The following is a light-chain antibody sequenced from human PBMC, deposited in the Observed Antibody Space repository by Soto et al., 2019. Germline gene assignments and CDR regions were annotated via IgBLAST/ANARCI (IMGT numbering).Light chain of an antibody. Sequence: QSVLTQPPSVSGAPGQRVTISCTGSSSNIGAGYEVHWYQQLPGTAPKLLIYGNNNRPSGVPDRFSGSKSGTSASLAITGLQAEDEADYYCQSYDSSLSVVVFGGGTKLTV. V-gene: IGLV1-40*01. J-gene: IGLJ3*02. CDR3: QSYDSSLSVVV. CDR1: SSNIGAGYE. CDR2: GNN.